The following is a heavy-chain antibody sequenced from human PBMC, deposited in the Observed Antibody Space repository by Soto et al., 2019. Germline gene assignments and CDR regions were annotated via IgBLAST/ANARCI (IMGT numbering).Heavy chain of an antibody. Sequence: QVQLQESGPGLVKPSETLSLTCTVSGGSISSYYWSWIRQPPGKGLEWIGYIHYRGSTNYNPSLKSRVTISVDTSKNQFSLKLSSVTAADTAVYYCAREGPRAVAGMFDYWGQGTLVTVSS. J-gene: IGHJ4*02. CDR2: IHYRGST. V-gene: IGHV4-59*01. CDR1: GGSISSYY. D-gene: IGHD6-19*01. CDR3: AREGPRAVAGMFDY.